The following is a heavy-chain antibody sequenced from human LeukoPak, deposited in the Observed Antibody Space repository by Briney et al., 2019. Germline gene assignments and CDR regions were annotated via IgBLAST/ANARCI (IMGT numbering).Heavy chain of an antibody. D-gene: IGHD2-21*02. CDR2: INHSGST. CDR1: GGSISSGGYS. CDR3: ARVTGWAFDI. V-gene: IGHV4-34*01. Sequence: SETLSLTCAVSGGSISSGGYSWSWIRQPPGKGLEWIGEINHSGSTNYNPSLKSRVTISVDTSKNQFSLKLSSVTAADTAVYYCARVTGWAFDIWGQGTMVTVSS. J-gene: IGHJ3*02.